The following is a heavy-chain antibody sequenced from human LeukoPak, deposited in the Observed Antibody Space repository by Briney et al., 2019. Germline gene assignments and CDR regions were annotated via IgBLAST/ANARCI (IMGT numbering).Heavy chain of an antibody. J-gene: IGHJ3*02. CDR2: IKQDGSEK. Sequence: GGSLRLSCAASGFTFSGYVMHWVRQAPGKGLEWVANIKQDGSEKYYVDSVKGRFTISRDNAKNSLYLQMNSLRAEDTAVYYCAREDPAYCGGDCYLQDAFDIWGQGTMVTVSS. CDR3: AREDPAYCGGDCYLQDAFDI. V-gene: IGHV3-7*01. CDR1: GFTFSGYV. D-gene: IGHD2-21*02.